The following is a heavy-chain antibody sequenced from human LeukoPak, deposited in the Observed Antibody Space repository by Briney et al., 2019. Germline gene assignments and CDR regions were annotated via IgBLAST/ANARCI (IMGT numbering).Heavy chain of an antibody. CDR2: IRYDGSNK. CDR1: GFTFSSYG. J-gene: IGHJ4*02. V-gene: IGHV3-30*02. D-gene: IGHD3-10*01. CDR3: AKDLLRIYWRTFDS. Sequence: QPGGSLRLSCAASGFTFSSYGMHWVRQALGKGLEWVAFIRYDGSNKYYADSVKGRFTISRDNSKNTLYLQMTNLRAEDTAVYFCAKDLLRIYWRTFDSWGQGALVIVSS.